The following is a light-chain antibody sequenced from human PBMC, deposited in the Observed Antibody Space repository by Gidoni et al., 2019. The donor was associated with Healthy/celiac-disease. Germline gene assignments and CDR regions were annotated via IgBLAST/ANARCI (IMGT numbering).Light chain of an antibody. Sequence: EIVLTQSPATLSLSPGERATLSCRASQSVSSYLAWYQQKPGQAPRLLLYDASNRATGIPARFSGSGSGTDFTLTISSLEPEDFAVYYCQQRSNWPITFGQETRLEIK. CDR2: DAS. CDR3: QQRSNWPIT. V-gene: IGKV3-11*01. J-gene: IGKJ5*01. CDR1: QSVSSY.